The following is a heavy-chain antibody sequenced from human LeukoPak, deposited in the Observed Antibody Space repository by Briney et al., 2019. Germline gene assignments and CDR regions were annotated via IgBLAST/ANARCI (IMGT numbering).Heavy chain of an antibody. CDR1: GGSISSSSYY. CDR2: IYYSGST. Sequence: SETLSLTCTVSGGSISSSSYYWGWIRQPPGKGLEWIGSIYYSGSTYYNPSLKSRVTISVDTSKNQFSLKLSSVTAADTAVYYCARGDILTGYYSLDYWGQGTLVTVSS. V-gene: IGHV4-39*01. D-gene: IGHD3-9*01. CDR3: ARGDILTGYYSLDY. J-gene: IGHJ4*02.